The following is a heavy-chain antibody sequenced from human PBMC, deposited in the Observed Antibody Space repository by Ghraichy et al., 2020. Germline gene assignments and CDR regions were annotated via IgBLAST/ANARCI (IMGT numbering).Heavy chain of an antibody. J-gene: IGHJ4*02. CDR2: VSNTGTT. CDR3: SRLRGGDSRGSYYGFDT. D-gene: IGHD3-22*01. CDR1: GGSIRDINSSWGTTYY. Sequence: SQTLSLTCLVSGGSIRDINSSWGTTYYWAWIRQSPGKGLEWIATVSNTGTTYYNPSLKSRVTISVDTSKNQFSLTVKSMSAADTALYYFSRLRGGDSRGSYYGFDTLGQGTLVTVSS. V-gene: IGHV4-39*01.